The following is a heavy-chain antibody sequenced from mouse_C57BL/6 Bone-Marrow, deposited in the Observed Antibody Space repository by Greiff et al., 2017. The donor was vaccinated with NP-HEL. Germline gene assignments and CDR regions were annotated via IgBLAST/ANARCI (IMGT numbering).Heavy chain of an antibody. CDR1: GYAFSSYW. J-gene: IGHJ4*01. Sequence: VQLQQSGAELVKPGASVKISCKASGYAFSSYWMNWVKQRPGKGLEWIGQIYPGDGDTNYNGKFKGKATLTADKSSSTAYMQLSSLTSEDSAVYFCARPLTGSFYAMDYWGQGTSVTVSS. CDR3: ARPLTGSFYAMDY. D-gene: IGHD4-1*01. CDR2: IYPGDGDT. V-gene: IGHV1-80*01.